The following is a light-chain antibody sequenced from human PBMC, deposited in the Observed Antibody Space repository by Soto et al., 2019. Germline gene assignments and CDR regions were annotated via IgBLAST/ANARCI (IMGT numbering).Light chain of an antibody. Sequence: QSALTQPPSSSGTPGQRVTISCSGSSSNIGSNYVYWYQQLPGTAPQLLISGNNHRPSGAPDRFSGSKSGTSASLAITGLQAEDEADYYCQSYDSSLTTYVFGTGTKVTVL. V-gene: IGLV1-47*02. CDR1: SSNIGSNY. CDR3: QSYDSSLTTYV. J-gene: IGLJ1*01. CDR2: GNN.